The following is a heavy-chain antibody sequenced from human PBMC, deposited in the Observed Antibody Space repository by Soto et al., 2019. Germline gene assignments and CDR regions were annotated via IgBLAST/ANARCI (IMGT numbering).Heavy chain of an antibody. Sequence: GGSLRLSCAASGFTFSIYAMSWVRHAPGKGLEWVSAISGSGGSTYYADSVKGRFTISRDNSKNTLYLQMNSLRAEDTAVYYCAKEGGYCSGGSCYYYYYYYGMDVWGQGTTVTVSS. J-gene: IGHJ6*02. V-gene: IGHV3-23*01. CDR2: ISGSGGST. D-gene: IGHD2-15*01. CDR1: GFTFSIYA. CDR3: AKEGGYCSGGSCYYYYYYYGMDV.